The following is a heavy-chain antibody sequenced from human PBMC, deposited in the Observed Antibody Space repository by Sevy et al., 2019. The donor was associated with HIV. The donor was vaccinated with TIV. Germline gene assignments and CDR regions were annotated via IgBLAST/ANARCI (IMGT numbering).Heavy chain of an antibody. J-gene: IGHJ1*01. CDR1: GFTFTLYS. Sequence: GGSLRLSCEASGFTFTLYSMHWVRQAPGKGLEWVATISFDGSNKHYADSVKGRFTISRDNSQNSLYLQMNSLRTEDTAVYYCALERLSSDVAEYFQNWGQGTLVTVSS. V-gene: IGHV3-30-3*01. CDR2: ISFDGSNK. D-gene: IGHD1-1*01. CDR3: ALERLSSDVAEYFQN.